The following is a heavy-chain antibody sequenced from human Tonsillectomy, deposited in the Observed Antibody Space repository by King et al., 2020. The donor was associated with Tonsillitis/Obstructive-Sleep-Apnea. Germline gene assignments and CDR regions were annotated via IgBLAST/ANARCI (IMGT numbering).Heavy chain of an antibody. V-gene: IGHV4-59*01. CDR1: GGSISSYY. Sequence: VQLQESGPGLVKPSETLSLTCTVSGGSISSYYWSWFRQPPGKGLECIGYIYYSGGTNYNPSLKSRVTISVNTSKNQFSLKLSSVTAADTAVYYCAREGVVMNAFDIWGQGTMVTVSP. D-gene: IGHD2-8*01. J-gene: IGHJ3*02. CDR2: IYYSGGT. CDR3: AREGVVMNAFDI.